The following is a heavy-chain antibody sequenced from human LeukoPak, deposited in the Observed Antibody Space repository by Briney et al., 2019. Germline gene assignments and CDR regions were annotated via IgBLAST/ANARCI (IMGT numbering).Heavy chain of an antibody. CDR2: INHGGSS. Sequence: KPSETLSLTCTVSGGSVTSSSYYWSWIRQPPGKGLEWIGQINHGGSSTYNPSLKSRVTISIDTSKNQLSLKLSSVTAADTSVYYCARRAATSAWSFDSWGQGTLVTVSS. D-gene: IGHD6-19*01. CDR3: ARRAATSAWSFDS. CDR1: GGSVTSSSYY. V-gene: IGHV4-39*07. J-gene: IGHJ4*02.